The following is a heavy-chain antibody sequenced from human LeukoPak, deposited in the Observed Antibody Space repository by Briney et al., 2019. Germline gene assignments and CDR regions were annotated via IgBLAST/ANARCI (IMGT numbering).Heavy chain of an antibody. V-gene: IGHV3-7*01. CDR1: GFTLSNRW. CDR3: ARDPFEH. CDR2: ITQGGSEK. J-gene: IGHJ1*01. Sequence: GGSLRLSCEASGFTLSNRWMTGVLQAPGKGLEWVATITQGGSEKFYVDSVKGRFTISGDNAKNSLYLQMNSLRAEDTAVYYCARDPFEHWGQGALVTVSS.